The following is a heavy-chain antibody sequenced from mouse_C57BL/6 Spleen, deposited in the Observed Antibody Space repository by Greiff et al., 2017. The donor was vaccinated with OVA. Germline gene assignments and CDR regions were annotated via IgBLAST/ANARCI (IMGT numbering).Heavy chain of an antibody. CDR2: IDPSDSYT. J-gene: IGHJ2*01. CDR1: GYTFTSYW. V-gene: IGHV1-69*01. Sequence: QVQLQQPGAELVMPGASVKLSCKASGYTFTSYWMHWVKQRPGQGLEWIGEIDPSDSYTNYNQKFKGKSTLTVDKSSSTAYMQLSSLTSEDSAVYYCARVLYDYDGRYFDYWGQGTTLTVSS. CDR3: ARVLYDYDGRYFDY. D-gene: IGHD2-4*01.